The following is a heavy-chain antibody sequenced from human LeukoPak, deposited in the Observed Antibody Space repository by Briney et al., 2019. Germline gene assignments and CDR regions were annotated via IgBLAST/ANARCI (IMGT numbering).Heavy chain of an antibody. CDR1: GYSISSGYY. D-gene: IGHD3-16*01. V-gene: IGHV4-38-2*01. CDR3: ARHITSNKRFDF. Sequence: SETLSLTCVVSGYSISSGYYWGWIRQPPGKGLEWIGSIYQSGGTFYNPSLKSRVTMSVDTSKNQFSLKLSSVTAADTAVYYCARHITSNKRFDFWGPGTLVTVSS. J-gene: IGHJ4*02. CDR2: IYQSGGT.